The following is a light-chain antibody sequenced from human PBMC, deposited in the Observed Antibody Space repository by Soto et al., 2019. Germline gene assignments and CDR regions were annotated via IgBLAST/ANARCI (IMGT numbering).Light chain of an antibody. V-gene: IGKV3-20*01. J-gene: IGKJ4*01. CDR3: HQYGSSPLT. Sequence: EIVLTQSPGTLSLFPGERATLSCRASQSVSSSYLAWSQQKPGQAPRLLIYGASSTATGIPDRFSGSGSATDYTRTISRLAPADFAAYYWHQYGSSPLTFGGGSKVESK. CDR1: QSVSSSY. CDR2: GAS.